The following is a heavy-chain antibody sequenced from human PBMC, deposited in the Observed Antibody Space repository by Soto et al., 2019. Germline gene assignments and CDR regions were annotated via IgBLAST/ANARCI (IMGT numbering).Heavy chain of an antibody. Sequence: GGSLRLSCGASGFTFDDYAMHWVRKAPGKGLEWVSGISWNSISRGYADSVKGRFTISRDNAKNSLYLQMNSLRAEDTALYYCAKDRSGNYYYDYGMDVWGQGTTVTVS. CDR1: GFTFDDYA. V-gene: IGHV3-9*01. CDR3: AKDRSGNYYYDYGMDV. CDR2: ISWNSISR. J-gene: IGHJ6*02.